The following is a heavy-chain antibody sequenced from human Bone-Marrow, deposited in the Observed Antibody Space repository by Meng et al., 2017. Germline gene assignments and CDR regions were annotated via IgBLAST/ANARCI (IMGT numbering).Heavy chain of an antibody. Sequence: GESLKISCAASGFTFDDYAMHWVRQAPGKGLEWVANIKQDGSEKDYVDSVKGRFTISRDNAKNSLYLQMNSLRVEDTAVYYCARSIAVPLYWGQGTLVTVSS. CDR3: ARSIAVPLY. CDR1: GFTFDDYA. V-gene: IGHV3-7*01. D-gene: IGHD6-19*01. J-gene: IGHJ4*02. CDR2: IKQDGSEK.